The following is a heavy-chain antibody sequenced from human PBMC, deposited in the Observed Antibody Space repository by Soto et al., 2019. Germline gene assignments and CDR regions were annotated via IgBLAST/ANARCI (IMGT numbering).Heavy chain of an antibody. CDR2: IHPSGST. CDR1: GASLSDYY. D-gene: IGHD1-20*01. V-gene: IGHV4-34*01. Sequence: QVQLQQWGAGLLKPSETLSLTCTVTGASLSDYYWPWIRQSPGKGLEWIGEIHPSGSTNYNPSLRSRVRISVATSKNQFSLKPTSLTAAYTAIYCWARGRDEYNVGNVWGHGTTVTVSS. J-gene: IGHJ6*02. CDR3: ARGRDEYNVGNV.